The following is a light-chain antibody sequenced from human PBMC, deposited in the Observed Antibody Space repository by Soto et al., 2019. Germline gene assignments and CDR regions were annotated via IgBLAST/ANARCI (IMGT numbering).Light chain of an antibody. CDR1: SSNIGAGYD. CDR2: GNS. Sequence: QSVLTQPPSVSGAPGQRVTISCTGSSSNIGAGYDVHWYQQLPGTAPKLLIYGNSNRPSGVPDRFSGSKSGYTASLTISGLLAEDEADYYCSSYTPSWNYVFGSGINVTVL. V-gene: IGLV1-40*01. J-gene: IGLJ1*01. CDR3: SSYTPSWNYV.